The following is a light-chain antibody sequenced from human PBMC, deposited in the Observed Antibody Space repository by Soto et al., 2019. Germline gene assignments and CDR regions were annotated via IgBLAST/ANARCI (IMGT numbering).Light chain of an antibody. CDR3: SSYTSSGTLVV. J-gene: IGLJ2*01. CDR1: SSDVGGYNY. Sequence: QSVLTQPASVSGSPGQSITVSCTGTSSDVGGYNYVSWYQQHPGKAPKLIIYDVSSRPSGVSNRFSGSKSGNTASLTISGLQAEDEADYYCSSYTSSGTLVVFGGGTKLTVL. V-gene: IGLV2-14*01. CDR2: DVS.